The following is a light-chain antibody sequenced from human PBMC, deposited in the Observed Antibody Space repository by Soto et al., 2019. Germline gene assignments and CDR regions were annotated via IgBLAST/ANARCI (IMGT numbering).Light chain of an antibody. V-gene: IGLV2-11*01. J-gene: IGLJ1*01. CDR2: DVT. CDR1: SSDVGGYDY. Sequence: QSVLTQPPSVSGSPGQSVTISCTGTSSDVGGYDYVSWYQQRPGKAPKLLIYDVTKRPSGVPDRFSGSKSGTTASLTISGLQAEDEADFYCCSYGGSFPYVFGTGTKLTVL. CDR3: CSYGGSFPYV.